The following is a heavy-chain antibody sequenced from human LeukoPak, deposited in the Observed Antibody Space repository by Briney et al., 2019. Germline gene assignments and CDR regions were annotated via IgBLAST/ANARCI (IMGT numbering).Heavy chain of an antibody. CDR3: ARDLSSGYYFSWVDAFDI. D-gene: IGHD3-22*01. Sequence: PGGSLRLSCAASGFTFSSYAMSWVRQAPGKGLEWVSAISASGGSTYYADSVKGRFTISRDNAKNSLYLQMNSLRAEDTALYHCARDLSSGYYFSWVDAFDIWGQGTMVTVSS. V-gene: IGHV3-23*01. CDR1: GFTFSSYA. J-gene: IGHJ3*02. CDR2: ISASGGST.